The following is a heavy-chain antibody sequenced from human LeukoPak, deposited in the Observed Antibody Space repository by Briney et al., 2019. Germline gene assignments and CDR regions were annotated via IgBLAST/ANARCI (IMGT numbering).Heavy chain of an antibody. CDR1: GFSFDDYV. CDR3: ATDLSSASDTFHI. D-gene: IGHD6-19*01. V-gene: IGHV3-9*01. CDR2: ISWNSGTI. J-gene: IGHJ3*02. Sequence: GGSLRLSCAASGFSFDDYVMHWVRQAPGKGLEWASGISWNSGTISYADSVKGRFTISRDNAKNSLYLQMNSLRPEDTALYYCATDLSSASDTFHIWGQGTMVTVSS.